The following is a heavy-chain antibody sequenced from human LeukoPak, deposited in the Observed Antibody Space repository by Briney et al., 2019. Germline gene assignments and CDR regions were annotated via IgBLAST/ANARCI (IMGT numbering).Heavy chain of an antibody. CDR1: GGSISSGGYS. CDR2: IYHSGST. Sequence: SETLSLTCAVSGGSISSGGYSWSWIRQPPGKGLEWIGYIYHSGSTYYNPSLKSRVTISVDKSKNQFSLKLSSVTAADTAVYYCARGAVDSSSWSIRWFDPWGQGTLVTVSS. J-gene: IGHJ5*02. CDR3: ARGAVDSSSWSIRWFDP. V-gene: IGHV4-30-2*01. D-gene: IGHD6-13*01.